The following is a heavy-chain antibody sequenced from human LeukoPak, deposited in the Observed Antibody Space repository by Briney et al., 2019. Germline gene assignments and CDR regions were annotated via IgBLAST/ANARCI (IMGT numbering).Heavy chain of an antibody. CDR1: GGSISSSSYY. Sequence: SETLSLTCTVSGGSISSSSYYWGWIRQPPGKGLEWIGSIYYSGSTYYNPSLKIRVTISVDTSNNQFSLKLSAVTAPDTAFYLCARGRYVDAGYYFAYWSQATLATV. V-gene: IGHV4-39*07. CDR2: IYYSGST. D-gene: IGHD2-2*01. J-gene: IGHJ4*02. CDR3: ARGRYVDAGYYFAY.